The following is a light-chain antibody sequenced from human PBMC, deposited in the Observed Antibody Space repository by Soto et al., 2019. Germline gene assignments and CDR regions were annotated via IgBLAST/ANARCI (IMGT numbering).Light chain of an antibody. J-gene: IGKJ4*01. V-gene: IGKV1-39*01. CDR1: QSISSY. Sequence: DIQMTQSPSSLSAPVGDRVTITCRASQSISSYLNWYQQKPGKAPKLPIYAASSLQSGVPSRFSGSGSGTDFTLTISSLQPEDFATYYCQQSYSTLQPTFGGGTKVDIK. CDR2: AAS. CDR3: QQSYSTLQPT.